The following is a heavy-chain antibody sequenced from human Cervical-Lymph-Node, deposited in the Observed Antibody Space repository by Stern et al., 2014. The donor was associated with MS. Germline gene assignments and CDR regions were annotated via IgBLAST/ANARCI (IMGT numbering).Heavy chain of an antibody. V-gene: IGHV1-46*04. Sequence: QLVQSGSEVKKPGAAVKVSCKASGYTFTRNDIHWVRQAPGQGLEWIGLIVPGVGGTTYAQSWRGRVSMTRDTSATTVYMELSSLRSEDTAVYYCATSGLGGAVGSWGQGTLVTVSA. D-gene: IGHD3-10*01. CDR3: ATSGLGGAVGS. CDR2: IVPGVGGT. J-gene: IGHJ5*02. CDR1: GYTFTRND.